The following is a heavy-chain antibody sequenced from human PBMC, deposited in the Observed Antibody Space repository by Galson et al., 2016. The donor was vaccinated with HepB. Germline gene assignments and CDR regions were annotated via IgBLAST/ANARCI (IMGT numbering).Heavy chain of an antibody. J-gene: IGHJ4*02. V-gene: IGHV4-4*02. CDR3: ARNGFYCLDY. Sequence: SETLSLTCAVSGGSISSHDWWSWVRQPPGKGLEWIGEIYHSGSTNYNPSLKSRVTISVDNFKNQFPLKLTSVTAADTAVCYCARNGFYCLDYWGQGILVTVSS. CDR1: GGSISSHDW. D-gene: IGHD2/OR15-2a*01. CDR2: IYHSGST.